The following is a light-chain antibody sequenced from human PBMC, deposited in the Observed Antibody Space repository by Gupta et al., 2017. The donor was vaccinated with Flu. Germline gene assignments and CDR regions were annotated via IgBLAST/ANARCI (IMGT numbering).Light chain of an antibody. CDR3: QQYCSSTGHT. V-gene: IGKV3-20*01. CDR1: QSVSSSY. Sequence: EIVLTQSPGTLSLSPGERATLSCRASQSVSSSYLAWYQQKPGQAPRLLIYGASSRATGIPDRFSGSGSGTDFTLTISRLEPEDFAVYYCQQYCSSTGHTFGQGTKLEIK. CDR2: GAS. J-gene: IGKJ2*01.